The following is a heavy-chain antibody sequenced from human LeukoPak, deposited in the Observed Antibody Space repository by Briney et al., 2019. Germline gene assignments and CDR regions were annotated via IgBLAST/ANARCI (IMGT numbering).Heavy chain of an antibody. J-gene: IGHJ3*02. CDR3: ARDDYGGKLDI. CDR1: GFTLSNYD. D-gene: IGHD4-23*01. CDR2: IWYDGSNK. V-gene: IGHV3-33*01. Sequence: GGSQRLSCAASGFTLSNYDMHWVRQAPGKGLEWVAVIWYDGSNKYYADSVKGRFTISRDNSKNTLYLQMNSLRAEDTAVYYCARDDYGGKLDIWGQGTVVTVSS.